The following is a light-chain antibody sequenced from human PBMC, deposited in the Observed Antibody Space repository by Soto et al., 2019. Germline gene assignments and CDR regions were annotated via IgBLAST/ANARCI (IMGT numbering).Light chain of an antibody. CDR3: CSYAGSNSYL. V-gene: IGLV1-51*01. CDR1: SSNIGNNY. Sequence: QSVLTQPPSVSAAPGQKVTISCSGSSSNIGNNYVSWYQQLPGTAPKLLIYDNNKRPSGIPDRFSGSKSGNTASLTISGLQAEDEADYYCCSYAGSNSYLFGTGTKVTVL. CDR2: DNN. J-gene: IGLJ1*01.